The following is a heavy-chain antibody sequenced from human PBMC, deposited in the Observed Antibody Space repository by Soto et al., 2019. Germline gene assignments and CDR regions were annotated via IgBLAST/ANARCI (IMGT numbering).Heavy chain of an antibody. J-gene: IGHJ4*02. CDR1: GFTFSSYA. Sequence: QVQLVESGGGVVQPGRSLRLSCAASGFTFSSYAMHWVRQAPGKGLEWVAVISYDGSNKYYADSVKGRFTISRDNSKNTLYLQMNSLRAEDTAVYYCARDLSWFGELSYYFDYWGQGTLVTVSS. CDR3: ARDLSWFGELSYYFDY. V-gene: IGHV3-30-3*01. D-gene: IGHD3-10*01. CDR2: ISYDGSNK.